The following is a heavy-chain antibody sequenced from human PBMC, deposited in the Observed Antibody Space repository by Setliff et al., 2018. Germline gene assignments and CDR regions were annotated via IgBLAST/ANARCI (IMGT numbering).Heavy chain of an antibody. CDR1: GGSFSDYW. Sequence: SETLSLTCAVYGGSFSDYWWSWIRQLPGKGLEWIAEIHHSGSTNFHPSLKSRVAISVDPSKNQFYLNLWSVTAADTAVYFCARGTKTMVTNYWYFDVWGRGTPVTVSS. D-gene: IGHD4-17*01. CDR3: ARGTKTMVTNYWYFDV. V-gene: IGHV4-34*01. CDR2: IHHSGST. J-gene: IGHJ2*01.